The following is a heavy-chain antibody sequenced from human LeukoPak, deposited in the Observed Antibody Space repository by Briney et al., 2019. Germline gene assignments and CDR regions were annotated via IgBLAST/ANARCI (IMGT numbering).Heavy chain of an antibody. CDR3: ARDDDPIAVAGTFDY. CDR2: IWYDGSNK. Sequence: GGSLRLSCAASGFTFSSYGMHWVRQAPGKGLDWVTVIWYDGSNKYYADSVKGRFTISRDNSKNTLYLQMNSLRAEDTAVYYCARDDDPIAVAGTFDYWGQGTLVTVSS. CDR1: GFTFSSYG. V-gene: IGHV3-33*08. J-gene: IGHJ4*02. D-gene: IGHD6-19*01.